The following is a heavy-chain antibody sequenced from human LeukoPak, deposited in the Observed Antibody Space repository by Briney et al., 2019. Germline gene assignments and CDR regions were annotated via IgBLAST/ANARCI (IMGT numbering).Heavy chain of an antibody. D-gene: IGHD3-22*01. J-gene: IGHJ5*02. Sequence: PGGSLRLSCAASGFTFSNCGMHWVRQAPGKGLEWVAFMRYDGTKKYYADSVEGRFIISRDNSKNTLYLQMNSLRIEDTAVYYCAKGAEWLLPYNWLDPWGQGTLVTVSS. V-gene: IGHV3-30*02. CDR1: GFTFSNCG. CDR3: AKGAEWLLPYNWLDP. CDR2: MRYDGTKK.